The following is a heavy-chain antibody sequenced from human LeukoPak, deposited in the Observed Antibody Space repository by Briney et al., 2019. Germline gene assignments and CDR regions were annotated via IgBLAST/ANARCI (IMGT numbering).Heavy chain of an antibody. D-gene: IGHD3-16*01. CDR3: ARCKGVRLRLKRDYYYYMDA. V-gene: IGHV4-61*08. CDR2: IYYSGST. CDR1: GGSISSGGYY. J-gene: IGHJ6*03. Sequence: PSETLSLTCTVSGGSISSGGYYWSWIRQHPGKGLEWIGYIYYSGSTNYNPSLKSRVTISVDTSKNQFSLKLSSVTAADTAVYYCARCKGVRLRLKRDYYYYMDAWGKGTTVTVSS.